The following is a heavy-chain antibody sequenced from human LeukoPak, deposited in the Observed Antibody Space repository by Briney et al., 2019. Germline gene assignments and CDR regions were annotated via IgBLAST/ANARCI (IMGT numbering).Heavy chain of an antibody. Sequence: GGSLRLSCTASGFSFSSNWMTWVRQAPGKGLEWVGNINPDGSEKFYVDSVRGRFTISRDNARSSVYLQMTSLRADDTAVYYCAKDRSSSWYRNWFDPWGQGTLVTVSS. J-gene: IGHJ5*02. CDR1: GFSFSSNW. CDR3: AKDRSSSWYRNWFDP. D-gene: IGHD6-13*01. V-gene: IGHV3-7*01. CDR2: INPDGSEK.